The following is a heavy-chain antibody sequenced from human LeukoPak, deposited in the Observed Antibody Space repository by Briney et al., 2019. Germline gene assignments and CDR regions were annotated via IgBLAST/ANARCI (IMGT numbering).Heavy chain of an antibody. Sequence: GGSLRLSCEASGFTFSEYSMNWVRQAPGKGLEWVSYISYSGTTIDYTDSVKGRFTISRDNAKNSLFLQMNSLRAEDTAVYYCAREGDSTGYRYFDYWGQGTLVTVSS. V-gene: IGHV3-48*04. CDR3: AREGDSTGYRYFDY. CDR2: ISYSGTTI. J-gene: IGHJ4*02. CDR1: GFTFSEYS. D-gene: IGHD3-22*01.